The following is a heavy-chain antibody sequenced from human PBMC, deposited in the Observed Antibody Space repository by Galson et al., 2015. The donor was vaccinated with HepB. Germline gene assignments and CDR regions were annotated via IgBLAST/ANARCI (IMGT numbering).Heavy chain of an antibody. D-gene: IGHD3-22*01. CDR1: GYTFTSYG. J-gene: IGHJ6*03. CDR2: ISAYNGNT. V-gene: IGHV1-18*01. Sequence: SVKVSCKASGYTFTSYGISWVRQAPGQGLEWMGWISAYNGNTNYAQKLQGRVTMTTDTSTSTAYMELRSLRSDDTAVYYCARLYYYGSSGYYYYYYMDVWGKGTTVTVSS. CDR3: ARLYYYGSSGYYYYYYMDV.